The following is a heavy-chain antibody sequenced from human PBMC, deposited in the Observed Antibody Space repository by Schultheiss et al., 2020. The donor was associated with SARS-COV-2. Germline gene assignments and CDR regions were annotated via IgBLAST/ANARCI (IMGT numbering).Heavy chain of an antibody. CDR1: GGSISSHY. J-gene: IGHJ4*02. D-gene: IGHD3-10*01. Sequence: SETLSLTCTISGGSISSHYWSWIRQPPGKGLEWIGSVYYTGSTYYNPSLKSRVTISVDTSKNHFSLKLSSVTAADTAVYYCARLSVRRGSDYWGQGTLVTVSS. CDR3: ARLSVRRGSDY. V-gene: IGHV4-39*02. CDR2: VYYTGST.